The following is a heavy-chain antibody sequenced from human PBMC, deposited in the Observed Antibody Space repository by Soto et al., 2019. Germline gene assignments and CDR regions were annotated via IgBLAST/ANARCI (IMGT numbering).Heavy chain of an antibody. CDR2: ISSNGGTT. D-gene: IGHD1-7*01. Sequence: EVQLAESGGGMVQPGGSLRLSCVASGFTFSSYDMNWVRQAPGKGLEYVSSISSNGGTTYYGNSVKGRFTISRDNSNNSLYLQMGSLRAEDMAVYYCVRRVSGNYDYCGQGTLVTVSS. CDR3: VRRVSGNYDY. J-gene: IGHJ4*02. V-gene: IGHV3-64*01. CDR1: GFTFSSYD.